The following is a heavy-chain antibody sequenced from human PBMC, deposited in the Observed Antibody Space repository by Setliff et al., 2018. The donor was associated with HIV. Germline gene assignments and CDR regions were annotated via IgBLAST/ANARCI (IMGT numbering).Heavy chain of an antibody. J-gene: IGHJ1*01. CDR2: INHSGRT. V-gene: IGHV4-34*01. Sequence: SETLSLTCAVYGGSFSDNYWSWIRQSPGKGLEWIGEINHSGRTKYSPSLRSRVSISVDTSKTQFSLKLSSVTAADTAVYYCARDPSSGIYYDSSGQYFQNWGQGTLVTVSS. CDR1: GGSFSDNY. CDR3: ARDPSSGIYYDSSGQYFQN. D-gene: IGHD3-22*01.